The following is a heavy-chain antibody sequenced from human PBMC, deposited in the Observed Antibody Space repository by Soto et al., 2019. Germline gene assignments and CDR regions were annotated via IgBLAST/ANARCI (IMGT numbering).Heavy chain of an antibody. CDR3: ARGSLVGATIDDAFDI. CDR2: INPNSGGT. Sequence: ASVKVSCKASGYTFTGYYMHWVRQSPGQGLEWMGWINPNSGGTNYAQKFQGWVTMTRDTSISTAYMELSRLRSDDTAVYYCARGSLVGATIDDAFDIWGKGTRVTVSS. D-gene: IGHD1-26*01. J-gene: IGHJ3*02. V-gene: IGHV1-2*04. CDR1: GYTFTGYY.